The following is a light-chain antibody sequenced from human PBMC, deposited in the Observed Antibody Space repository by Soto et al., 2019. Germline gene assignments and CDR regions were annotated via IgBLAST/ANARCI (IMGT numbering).Light chain of an antibody. V-gene: IGKV1-5*03. CDR1: QSISVW. J-gene: IGKJ3*01. CDR3: QVYNSAPRFT. CDR2: KAS. Sequence: DIQMTQSPSTLSASVGDRVTITCRASQSISVWLAWYQQKAGKAPNLLIYKASRLESGVPSRFSGSGSETEFTLTISGLQPGDSATYYCQVYNSAPRFTFGPGTKVDIK.